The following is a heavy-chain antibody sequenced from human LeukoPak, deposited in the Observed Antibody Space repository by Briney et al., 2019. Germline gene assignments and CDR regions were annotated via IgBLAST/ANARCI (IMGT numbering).Heavy chain of an antibody. V-gene: IGHV3-9*01. J-gene: IGHJ3*01. D-gene: IGHD5-24*01. Sequence: GRSLRLSCAASGFFFDDYAMHWVRQAPGKGLEWVSGITWNSATIGYADSVKGRFTISRDNAKSSLHLQTNSLRTEDTALYYCAKTKGGDGYLDAFGVWGQGTMVTVSS. CDR2: ITWNSATI. CDR3: AKTKGGDGYLDAFGV. CDR1: GFFFDDYA.